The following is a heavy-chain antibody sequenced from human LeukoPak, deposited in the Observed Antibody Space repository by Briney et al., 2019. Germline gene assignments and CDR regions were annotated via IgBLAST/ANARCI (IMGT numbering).Heavy chain of an antibody. V-gene: IGHV3-30*04. CDR1: GFTFSSYA. CDR3: ARVGSSFHDAFDI. D-gene: IGHD6-6*01. CDR2: ISYDGSNK. J-gene: IGHJ3*02. Sequence: GGSLRLSCAASGFTFSSYAMHWVRQAPGKGLEWVAVISYDGSNKYYADSVKGRFTISRDNSKNTLYLQMNSLRAEDTAVYYCARVGSSFHDAFDIWGQGTMVTVSS.